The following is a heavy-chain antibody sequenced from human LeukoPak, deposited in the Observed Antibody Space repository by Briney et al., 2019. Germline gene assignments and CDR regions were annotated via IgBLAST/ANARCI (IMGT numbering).Heavy chain of an antibody. J-gene: IGHJ4*02. CDR1: GGSISSYY. V-gene: IGHV4-4*07. CDR3: ARGGSVWELHY. Sequence: PSETLSLTCTVSGGSISSYYWSWIRQPAGKGLEWIGRIYSSGSTNYNPSLKSRVTMSVDTSKNQFSLNLSSMTAADTAVYYCARGGSVWELHYWGQGTLVTVSS. CDR2: IYSSGST. D-gene: IGHD1-26*01.